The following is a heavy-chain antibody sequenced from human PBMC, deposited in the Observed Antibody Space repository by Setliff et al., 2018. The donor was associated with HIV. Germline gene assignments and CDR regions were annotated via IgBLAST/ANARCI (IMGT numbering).Heavy chain of an antibody. CDR2: IYTSGSI. V-gene: IGHV4-4*08. D-gene: IGHD2-2*01. CDR1: GDSISSYY. CDR3: VRAGYCSSASCYFSGWFDP. Sequence: PSETLSLTCTVSGDSISSYYWSWIRQPPGKGLEWIGHIYTSGSINYNPSLKSRVTISVDTSKNQFSLKLSSVTAADTAVYYCVRAGYCSSASCYFSGWFDPWGQGTLVTVSS. J-gene: IGHJ5*02.